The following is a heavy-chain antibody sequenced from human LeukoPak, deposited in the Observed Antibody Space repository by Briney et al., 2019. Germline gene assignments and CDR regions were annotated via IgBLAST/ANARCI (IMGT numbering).Heavy chain of an antibody. J-gene: IGHJ4*02. CDR3: ARDPADYGDHGDY. V-gene: IGHV3-48*03. CDR2: ISSSGGTI. D-gene: IGHD4-17*01. Sequence: GGSLRLSCAASGFTFSSYEMNWVRQAPGKGLDWVSYISSSGGTIYYADSVKGRFTISRDNTQNSLYLQMNSLRAEDTAVYYCARDPADYGDHGDYWGQGTLVTVSS. CDR1: GFTFSSYE.